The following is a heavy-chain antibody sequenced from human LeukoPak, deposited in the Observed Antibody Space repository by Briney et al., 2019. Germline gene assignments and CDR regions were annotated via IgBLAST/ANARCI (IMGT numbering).Heavy chain of an antibody. CDR1: GFTFSSYA. Sequence: GGSLRLSYAASGFTFSSYAMHWVRQAPGKGLEWVAVISYDGSNKYYADSVKGRFTISRDNSKNTLYLQMNSLRAEDTAVYYCARVVSYYYYYGMDVWGQGTTVTVSS. J-gene: IGHJ6*02. V-gene: IGHV3-30-3*01. D-gene: IGHD4-23*01. CDR3: ARVVSYYYYYGMDV. CDR2: ISYDGSNK.